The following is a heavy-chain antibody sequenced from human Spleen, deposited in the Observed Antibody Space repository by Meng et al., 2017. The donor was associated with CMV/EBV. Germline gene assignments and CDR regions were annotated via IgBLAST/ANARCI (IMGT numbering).Heavy chain of an antibody. CDR2: IGSSGSNI. CDR1: GFTFRDYY. V-gene: IGHV3-11*04. J-gene: IGHJ4*02. CDR3: ASHRYGGPTSWPYFDY. Sequence: GESLKISCAASGFTFRDYYMSWIRQAPGKGLDWLSYIGSSGSNIYYADSVKGRFTISRDKAKNSLYLQMTSLRAEDTAVYYCASHRYGGPTSWPYFDYWGQGTLVTVSS. D-gene: IGHD2-2*01.